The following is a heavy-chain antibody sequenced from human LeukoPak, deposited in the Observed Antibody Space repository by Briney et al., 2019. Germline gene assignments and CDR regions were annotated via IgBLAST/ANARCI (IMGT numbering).Heavy chain of an antibody. J-gene: IGHJ3*02. CDR2: INPNSGGT. Sequence: ASVKVSCKASGYTFTGYYMHWVRQTPGQGLEWMGWINPNSGGTNYAQKFQGWVTMTRDTSISTAYMELSRLRSDDTAVYYCAREGIVAEAAFDIWGQGTMVTVSS. CDR3: AREGIVAEAAFDI. CDR1: GYTFTGYY. V-gene: IGHV1-2*04. D-gene: IGHD2-15*01.